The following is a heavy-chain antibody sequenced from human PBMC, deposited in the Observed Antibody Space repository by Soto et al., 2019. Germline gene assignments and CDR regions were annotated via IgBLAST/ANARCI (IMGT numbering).Heavy chain of an antibody. CDR1: GFTFRTCA. Sequence: GSLRLSCAASGFTFRTCAMSWVRQAPGKGLEWVSTVSGSGGSTYYAGSVKGRFTISRDNSKNTLYLQMNSLRAEDTAVYYCAKGRSYFDSSDFDYWGQGT. D-gene: IGHD3-22*01. CDR2: VSGSGGST. CDR3: AKGRSYFDSSDFDY. V-gene: IGHV3-23*01. J-gene: IGHJ4*02.